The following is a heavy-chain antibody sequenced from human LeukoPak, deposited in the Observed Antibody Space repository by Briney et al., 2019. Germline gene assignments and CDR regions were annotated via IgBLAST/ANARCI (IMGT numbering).Heavy chain of an antibody. CDR1: GFTFSSYA. Sequence: GGSLRLSCAASGFTFSSYAMSWVRQAPGKGLEWVSAISGSGGSTYYADSVKGRFTISRDNSKNTLYLQMNSLRAEDTAVYYCAKVEIDGMEDYYDSSGYYDYWGQGTLVTVSS. V-gene: IGHV3-23*01. CDR3: AKVEIDGMEDYYDSSGYYDY. J-gene: IGHJ4*02. CDR2: ISGSGGST. D-gene: IGHD3-22*01.